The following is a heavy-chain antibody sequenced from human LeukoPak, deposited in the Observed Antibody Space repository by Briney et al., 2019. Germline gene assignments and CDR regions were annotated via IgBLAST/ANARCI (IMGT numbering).Heavy chain of an antibody. CDR1: GFTFSSSY. Sequence: GGSLRLSCAASGFTFSSSYMTWVRQAPGKRLEWVSVIRSGGSTVYADSVKGRFTISRDNSKNTLYLQLNSLRAEDTAVYYCAREGSGRTAYNDGLDVWGQGTMVTVSS. J-gene: IGHJ3*01. D-gene: IGHD3-10*01. CDR3: AREGSGRTAYNDGLDV. V-gene: IGHV3-53*01. CDR2: IRSGGST.